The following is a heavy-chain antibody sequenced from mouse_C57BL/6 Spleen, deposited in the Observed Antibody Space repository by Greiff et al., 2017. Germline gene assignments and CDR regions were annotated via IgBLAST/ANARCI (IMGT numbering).Heavy chain of an antibody. CDR3: ARGYYGSSGDYFDY. CDR2: IYPGDGDT. CDR1: GYAFSSYW. J-gene: IGHJ2*01. D-gene: IGHD1-1*01. V-gene: IGHV1-80*01. Sequence: VQLQQSGAELVKPGASVKISCKASGYAFSSYWMNWVKQRPGKGLEWIGQIYPGDGDTNYNGKFKGKATLTADKSSSTAYMQLSSLTSEDSAVYFCARGYYGSSGDYFDYWGQGTTLTVSS.